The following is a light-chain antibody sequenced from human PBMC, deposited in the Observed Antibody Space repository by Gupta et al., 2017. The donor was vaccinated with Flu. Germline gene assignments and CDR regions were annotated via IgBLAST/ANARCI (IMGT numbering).Light chain of an antibody. CDR3: QHYNSYSEFT. V-gene: IGKV1-5*03. CDR1: QSVRDW. CDR2: RAS. J-gene: IGKJ3*01. Sequence: IQMTQSPSTVSASVGDRVNITCRASQSVRDWLAWYQQKPGKAPKLLIHRASSLEYGVPSRFSGSQPGTEFTLTISGLQPDDFATYYCQHYNSYSEFTFGHGTKVDSK.